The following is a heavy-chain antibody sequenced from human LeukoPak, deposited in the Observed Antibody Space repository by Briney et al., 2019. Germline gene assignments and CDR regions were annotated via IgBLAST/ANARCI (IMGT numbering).Heavy chain of an antibody. D-gene: IGHD3-3*01. V-gene: IGHV3-21*01. Sequence: PGGSLRLSCAACGFTFSSYSMNWVRQAPGKGLEWVSSISSSSSYIYYADSVKGRFTISRDNAKNSLYLQMNSPRADDTAVYYCARDAGYDFWSGYYTDYWGQGTLVTVSS. J-gene: IGHJ4*02. CDR1: GFTFSSYS. CDR2: ISSSSSYI. CDR3: ARDAGYDFWSGYYTDY.